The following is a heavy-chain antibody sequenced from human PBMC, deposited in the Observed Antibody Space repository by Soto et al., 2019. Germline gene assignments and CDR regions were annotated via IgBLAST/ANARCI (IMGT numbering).Heavy chain of an antibody. Sequence: QVQLVQSGAEVKKPGASVKVSCKASGYTFSSHDINWVRQATGQGLEWMGWMNPNSGNTGYAQKFQGRVTMTRNTSISTAYMEVSSLRSEDMAVYDCASYVRSYYNGMDVWGQWTTVTVSS. D-gene: IGHD3-16*01. CDR3: ASYVRSYYNGMDV. J-gene: IGHJ6*02. CDR2: MNPNSGNT. CDR1: GYTFSSHD. V-gene: IGHV1-8*01.